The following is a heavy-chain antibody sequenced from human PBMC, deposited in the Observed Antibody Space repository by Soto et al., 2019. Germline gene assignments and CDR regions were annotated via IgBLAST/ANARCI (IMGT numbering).Heavy chain of an antibody. D-gene: IGHD3-3*01. Sequence: SETLSLTCTVSGGSISSSSYYWGWIRQTPEKGLEWIGSVFYTGSAYYNPSLESRVTTSVDTSKNQFSLRLTSVTAADTAVYYCARQGGPVSGYYYGMDVWGQGTTVTV. V-gene: IGHV4-39*01. CDR2: VFYTGSA. CDR1: GGSISSSSYY. CDR3: ARQGGPVSGYYYGMDV. J-gene: IGHJ6*02.